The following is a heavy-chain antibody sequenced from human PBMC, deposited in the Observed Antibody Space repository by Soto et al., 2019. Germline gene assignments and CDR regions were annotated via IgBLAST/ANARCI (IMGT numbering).Heavy chain of an antibody. CDR3: ASLASSGWTVDY. J-gene: IGHJ4*02. D-gene: IGHD6-19*01. CDR1: GFTFSSYG. Sequence: GVSLRLSCAASGFTFSSYGMHWVRQAPGKGLEWVAVIWYDGSNKYYADSVKGRFTISRDNSKNTLYLQMNSLRAEDTAVYYCASLASSGWTVDYWGQGTLVTVSS. CDR2: IWYDGSNK. V-gene: IGHV3-33*01.